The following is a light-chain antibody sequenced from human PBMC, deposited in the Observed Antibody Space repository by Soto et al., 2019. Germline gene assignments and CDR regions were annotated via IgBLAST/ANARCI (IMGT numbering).Light chain of an antibody. Sequence: DIQMTQSPSSLSASVGDRVTIRCRASQNIDIYVSWYQQKPGEAPKLFIYDASTLQSGVPSRLSGSGSGTDFTLTINNLQPEDFATYYCQQSYHTAYTFGQGTRL. CDR2: DAS. V-gene: IGKV1-39*01. CDR3: QQSYHTAYT. CDR1: QNIDIY. J-gene: IGKJ2*01.